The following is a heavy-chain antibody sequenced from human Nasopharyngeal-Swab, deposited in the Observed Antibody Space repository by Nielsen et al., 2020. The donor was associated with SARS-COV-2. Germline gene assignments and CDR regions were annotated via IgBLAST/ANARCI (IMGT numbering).Heavy chain of an antibody. V-gene: IGHV4-59*13. Sequence: SETLSLTCTVSSDSISPYFRNWIRQPPGMGLEWIGYISHSGSTNYTPSLKRRVTISIDTSTPQLSLPLRSVTAADPAVYSCARLDGWGAMDVWGQGTTVTVSS. J-gene: IGHJ6*02. CDR3: ARLDGWGAMDV. D-gene: IGHD3-10*01. CDR2: ISHSGST. CDR1: SDSISPYF.